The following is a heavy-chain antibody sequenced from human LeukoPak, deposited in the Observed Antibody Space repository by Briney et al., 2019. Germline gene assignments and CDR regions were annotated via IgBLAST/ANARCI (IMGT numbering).Heavy chain of an antibody. CDR1: GDTFTRFY. CDR3: ARDPSKPVLTSDY. CDR2: ISPSGGST. V-gene: IGHV1-46*01. Sequence: AASVKVSCKASGDTFTRFYIHWVRQAPGQGPEWMGVISPSGGSTTYAQKFQGRVTLTRDMSTSTDYLGLSSLRSEDTAVYYCARDPSKPVLTSDYWGQGTLVTVSS. J-gene: IGHJ4*02. D-gene: IGHD1-14*01.